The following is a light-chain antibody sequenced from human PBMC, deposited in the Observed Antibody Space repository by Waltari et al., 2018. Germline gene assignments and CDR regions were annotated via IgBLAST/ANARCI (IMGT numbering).Light chain of an antibody. J-gene: IGKJ1*01. CDR1: QSVLYSSNNKNY. CDR2: WAS. CDR3: QQYYSTPQ. Sequence: DIVMTQSPDSLAVSLGERATINCKSSQSVLYSSNNKNYLAWYQQKPGQPPKLLIYWASTRESGVPDRFSGSWSGTDFTLTISSLQAEDVAVYYCQQYYSTPQFGQGTKVEIK. V-gene: IGKV4-1*01.